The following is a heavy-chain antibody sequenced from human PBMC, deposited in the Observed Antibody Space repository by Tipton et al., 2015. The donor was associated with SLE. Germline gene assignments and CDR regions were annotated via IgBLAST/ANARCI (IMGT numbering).Heavy chain of an antibody. V-gene: IGHV4-39*07. J-gene: IGHJ4*02. CDR1: GGSITNSNYS. CDR3: ASGTLEWSHEPDY. D-gene: IGHD3-3*01. CDR2: IYYSGSP. Sequence: TLSLTCSVSGGSITNSNYSWGWIRQPPGKGLEWIGNIYYSGSPYYNPSLKSRVTISVNTSKNQFSLRLSSVTAADTAMFHCASGTLEWSHEPDYWGQGTLVTVSS.